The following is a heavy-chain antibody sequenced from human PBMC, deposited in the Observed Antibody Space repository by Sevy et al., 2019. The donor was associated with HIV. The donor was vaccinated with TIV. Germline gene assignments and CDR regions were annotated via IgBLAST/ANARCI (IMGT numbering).Heavy chain of an antibody. CDR1: GYTFTSYG. CDR2: ISAYNGNT. J-gene: IGHJ4*02. V-gene: IGHV1-18*01. D-gene: IGHD6-13*01. CDR3: ARDLAAAGDFDY. Sequence: ASVKVSCKASGYTFTSYGISWVRQAPAQGLEWMGWISAYNGNTNYAQKLQGRVTMTTDTSTSTAYMELRSLRSDDTAVYYCARDLAAAGDFDYWGQGTLVTVSS.